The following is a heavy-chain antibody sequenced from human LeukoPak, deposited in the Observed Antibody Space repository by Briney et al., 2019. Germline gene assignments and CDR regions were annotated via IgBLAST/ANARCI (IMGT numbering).Heavy chain of an antibody. D-gene: IGHD1-26*01. CDR1: GFTFSSYW. CDR2: IKQDGSEK. CDR3: AKVSPIPEWELRQNWFDP. V-gene: IGHV3-7*03. J-gene: IGHJ5*02. Sequence: QSGGSLRLSCAASGFTFSSYWMSWVRQAPGKGLEWVANIKQDGSEKYYVDSVKGRFTISRDNAKNSLYLQMNSLRAEDTAVYYCAKVSPIPEWELRQNWFDPWGQGTLVTVSS.